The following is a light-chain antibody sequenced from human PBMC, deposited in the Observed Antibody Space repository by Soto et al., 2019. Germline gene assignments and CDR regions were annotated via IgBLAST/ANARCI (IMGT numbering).Light chain of an antibody. CDR1: SSDVGAYNY. V-gene: IGLV2-11*01. J-gene: IGLJ3*02. Sequence: QSALTQPRSVSGSPGQSVTISCTGASSDVGAYNYVSWYQQHPGKAPKLMIYDVNKRPSGVPDRFSGSKSDNTASLTISGLQAEDEADYYCCSYAGAYTVFGGGTKLTVL. CDR2: DVN. CDR3: CSYAGAYTV.